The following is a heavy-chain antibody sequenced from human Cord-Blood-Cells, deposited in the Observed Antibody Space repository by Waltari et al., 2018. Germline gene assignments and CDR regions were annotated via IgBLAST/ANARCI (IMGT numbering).Heavy chain of an antibody. D-gene: IGHD2-21*02. CDR3: ARGRPGVTPYYYGMDV. Sequence: QVQLVQSGAEVKKPGASVKVSCKASGYTFTSYDINWVRQATGQGLEWMRWSTPSCGNAGYTQKFPGRVTMTRNPSISTAYMERSSLRSEDTAVYYCARGRPGVTPYYYGMDVWGQGTTVTVSS. CDR1: GYTFTSYD. V-gene: IGHV1-8*01. J-gene: IGHJ6*02. CDR2: STPSCGNA.